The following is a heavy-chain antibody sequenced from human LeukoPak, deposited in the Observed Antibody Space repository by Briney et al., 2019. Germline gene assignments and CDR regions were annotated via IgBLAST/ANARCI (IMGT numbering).Heavy chain of an antibody. CDR1: GYTFTSYG. CDR3: AREKGLTTAIDY. Sequence: ASVKVSCTASGYTFTSYGISWVRQAPGQGLEWMGWISTYNGGTNYAQKLQGRVTMTTDTSTSTAYVELRSLSSDGTAVYYCAREKGLTTAIDYWGQGTLVTVSS. J-gene: IGHJ4*02. V-gene: IGHV1-18*01. D-gene: IGHD4-17*01. CDR2: ISTYNGGT.